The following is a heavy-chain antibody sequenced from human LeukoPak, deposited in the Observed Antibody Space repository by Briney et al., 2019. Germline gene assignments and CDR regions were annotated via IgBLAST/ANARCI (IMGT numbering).Heavy chain of an antibody. V-gene: IGHV3-21*01. J-gene: IGHJ4*02. Sequence: GGSLRLSCAASGFTFSSYTMNWVRQAPGKGLEWVSSISRSSSYIYYADSMKGRFTISRDNAKNSLYLQMNSLRAEDTAVYYCVSYGDYGPSGGGGQGTLVTVSS. CDR2: ISRSSSYI. CDR3: VSYGDYGPSGG. CDR1: GFTFSSYT. D-gene: IGHD4-17*01.